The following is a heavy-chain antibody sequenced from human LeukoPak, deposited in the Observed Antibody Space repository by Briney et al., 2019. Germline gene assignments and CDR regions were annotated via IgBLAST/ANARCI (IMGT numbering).Heavy chain of an antibody. CDR1: GGSFSGYY. D-gene: IGHD2-8*01. CDR2: INHSGGT. V-gene: IGHV4-34*01. CDR3: ARANYDTNGNRRYYNYYGLDV. J-gene: IGHJ6*01. Sequence: SSETLSLTCAVYGGSFSGYYWSWIRQPPGKGLEWIGEINHSGGTNHNPSLKSRVTISGDRSKSQFSLKLSSVAAADTAVYYCARANYDTNGNRRYYNYYGLDVWGQGTTVAVST.